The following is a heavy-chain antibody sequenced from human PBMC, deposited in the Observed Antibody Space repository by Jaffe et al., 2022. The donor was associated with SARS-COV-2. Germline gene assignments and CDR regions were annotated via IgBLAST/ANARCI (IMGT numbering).Heavy chain of an antibody. CDR1: GFTFSSYG. CDR2: IWYDGSNK. V-gene: IGHV3-33*01. J-gene: IGHJ6*02. D-gene: IGHD4-4*01. CDR3: ARGPDYSNYVVQFYYYYGMDV. Sequence: QVQLVESGGGVVQPGRSLRLSCAASGFTFSSYGMHWVRQAPGKGLEWVAVIWYDGSNKYYADSVKGRFTISRDNSKNTLYLQMNSLRAEDTAVYYCARGPDYSNYVVQFYYYYGMDVWGQGTTVTVSS.